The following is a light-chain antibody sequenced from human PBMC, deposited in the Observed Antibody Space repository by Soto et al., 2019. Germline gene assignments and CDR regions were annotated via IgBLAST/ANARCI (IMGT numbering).Light chain of an antibody. CDR1: SSNIGVNA. CDR2: SNN. V-gene: IGLV1-44*01. CDR3: SAYDGSPSRYV. J-gene: IGLJ1*01. Sequence: QSVLTQPPSASGTPGQRVTISCSGSSSNIGVNAVNYYQHLPGTTPKLLIYSNNQRPSGAPDRFSGTKSGTSASLASSGLQDDDEADYYCSAYDGSPSRYVFGAGTKLTVL.